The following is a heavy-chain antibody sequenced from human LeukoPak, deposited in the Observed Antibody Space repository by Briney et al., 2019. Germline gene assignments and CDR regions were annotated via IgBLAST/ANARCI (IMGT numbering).Heavy chain of an antibody. D-gene: IGHD2-2*01. J-gene: IGHJ3*02. CDR2: IYPGDSDT. V-gene: IGHV5-51*01. CDR3: ARRRVPAASSDGFDI. CDR1: GYSFTTYW. Sequence: GESLKISCKGSGYSFTTYWIAWVRQMPGKGLEWTGIIYPGDSDTRYSPSFQGQVTISADKSISTAYLQWSSLKASDTAMYYCARRRVPAASSDGFDIWGQGTMVTVSS.